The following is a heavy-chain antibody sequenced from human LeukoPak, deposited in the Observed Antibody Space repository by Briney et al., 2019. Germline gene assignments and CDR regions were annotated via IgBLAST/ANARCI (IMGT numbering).Heavy chain of an antibody. J-gene: IGHJ4*02. D-gene: IGHD1-1*01. Sequence: GGSLRLSCTASGFTFGDYAMSWIRQAPGKGLEWVGFIRSKAYGGTADYAASVKGRFTISRDDSKAIAYLQMNSLKTEDTAVYHCTRDRGAYNLYDYWGQGTLVTVSS. CDR1: GFTFGDYA. CDR2: IRSKAYGGTA. CDR3: TRDRGAYNLYDY. V-gene: IGHV3-49*03.